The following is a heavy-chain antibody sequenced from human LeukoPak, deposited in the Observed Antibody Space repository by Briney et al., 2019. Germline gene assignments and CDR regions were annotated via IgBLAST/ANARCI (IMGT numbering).Heavy chain of an antibody. Sequence: GGSLRLSCAASGSTFSTFAMVWVRQPPGKGLEWVSSIFPSGGEIHYADSVRGRFTISRDNSKSTLSLQMNSLRAEDTAIYYCATYRQVLLPFESWGQGTLVTVSS. V-gene: IGHV3-23*01. J-gene: IGHJ4*02. CDR1: GSTFSTFA. D-gene: IGHD2-8*02. CDR3: ATYRQVLLPFES. CDR2: IFPSGGEI.